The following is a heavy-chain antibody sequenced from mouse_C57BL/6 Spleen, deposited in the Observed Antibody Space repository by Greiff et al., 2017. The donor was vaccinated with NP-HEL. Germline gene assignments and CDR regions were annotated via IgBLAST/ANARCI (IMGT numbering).Heavy chain of an antibody. CDR3: ARAGGLLFAMDY. Sequence: EVQLQQSGPELVKPGASVKISCKASGYTFTDYYMNWVKQSHGKSLEWIGDINPNNGGTSYNQKFKGKATLTVDKSSSTAYMELRSLTSEESAVYYCARAGGLLFAMDYWGQGTSVTVSS. CDR2: INPNNGGT. D-gene: IGHD2-1*01. CDR1: GYTFTDYY. V-gene: IGHV1-26*01. J-gene: IGHJ4*01.